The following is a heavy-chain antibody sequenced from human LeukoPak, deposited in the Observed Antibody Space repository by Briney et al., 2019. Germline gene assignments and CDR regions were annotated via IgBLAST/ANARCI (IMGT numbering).Heavy chain of an antibody. Sequence: GGSLRLSCAASGFTFSSYGMSWVRQAPGKGLEWVSAISGSGGSTYYADSVKGRFTISRDNSKNTLYLQMNSLRAEDTAVYYCAKDILVTGTTNWGQGTLVTVSS. D-gene: IGHD1-20*01. CDR1: GFTFSSYG. J-gene: IGHJ4*02. CDR3: AKDILVTGTTN. V-gene: IGHV3-23*01. CDR2: ISGSGGST.